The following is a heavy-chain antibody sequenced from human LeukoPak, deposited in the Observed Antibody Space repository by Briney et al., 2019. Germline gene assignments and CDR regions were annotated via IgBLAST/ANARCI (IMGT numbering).Heavy chain of an antibody. CDR1: GYTFTGYY. V-gene: IGHV1-2*02. Sequence: GASVKVSCKASGYTFTGYYMHWVRQAPGQGLEWVGWINPNSGGTNYAPKFQGRVTMTSDTAISTAYMELSRLRSDDTAVYYCARGPMTTVIFDYWGQGTLVTVSS. D-gene: IGHD4-17*01. CDR2: INPNSGGT. J-gene: IGHJ4*02. CDR3: ARGPMTTVIFDY.